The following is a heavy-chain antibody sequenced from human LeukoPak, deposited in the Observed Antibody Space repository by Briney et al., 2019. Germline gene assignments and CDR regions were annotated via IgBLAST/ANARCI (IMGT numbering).Heavy chain of an antibody. Sequence: PGGSLRLSCAASGFTFSSYSMNWVRQAPGKGLEWVSSISSSSSYIYYADSVKGRFTISRDNAKNSLYLQMNSLRAEDTAVYYCARSYEVGATSLGYWGQGTLVTVSS. CDR1: GFTFSSYS. CDR3: ARSYEVGATSLGY. CDR2: ISSSSSYI. J-gene: IGHJ4*02. D-gene: IGHD1-26*01. V-gene: IGHV3-21*01.